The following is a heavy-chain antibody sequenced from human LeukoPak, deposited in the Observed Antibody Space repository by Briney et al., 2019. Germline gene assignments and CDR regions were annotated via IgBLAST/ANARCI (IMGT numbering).Heavy chain of an antibody. V-gene: IGHV3-74*03. CDR1: GFTFSSYG. Sequence: PGRSLRLSCAASGFTFSSYGMHWVRQAPGKGLVWVSRINDDGSRTTSADSVKGRFTISRDNAKNTVYLQMNSLRAEDTAVYYCARALGSPLDYWGQGTLLIVSS. CDR3: ARALGSPLDY. D-gene: IGHD1-26*01. J-gene: IGHJ4*02. CDR2: INDDGSRT.